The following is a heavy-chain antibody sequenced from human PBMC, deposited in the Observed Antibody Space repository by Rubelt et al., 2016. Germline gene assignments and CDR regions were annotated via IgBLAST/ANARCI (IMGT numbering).Heavy chain of an antibody. V-gene: IGHV1-2*06. D-gene: IGHD6-6*01. CDR2: VHPTSGGT. CDR1: GYAFTGYF. CDR3: ARGSIAAHSYLDY. J-gene: IGHJ4*02. Sequence: QVQLVQSGAEVKKPGASVKVSCKPSGYAFTGYFIHWVRRAPGQGLEWIGRVHPTSGGTNLAPHFQGRVTLTRDTSIRTGYVELSSLTPDDTAVYYCARGSIAAHSYLDYVGQGTLVIVSS.